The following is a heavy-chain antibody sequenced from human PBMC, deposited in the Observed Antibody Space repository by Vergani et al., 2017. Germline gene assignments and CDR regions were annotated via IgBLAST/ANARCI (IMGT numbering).Heavy chain of an antibody. V-gene: IGHV1-2*02. CDR3: ARDSSDILTGHSPYCLAY. Sequence: QVQLVQSGAEVGKPGASVKVSCKASGYTFTGYYMHWVRQAPGQGLEWMGWINPNSGGTNYAQKFQGRVTMTRDTSISTAYMELSRLRSDDTAVYYCARDSSDILTGHSPYCLAYWGQGTLVTVSS. CDR2: INPNSGGT. D-gene: IGHD3-9*01. J-gene: IGHJ4*02. CDR1: GYTFTGYY.